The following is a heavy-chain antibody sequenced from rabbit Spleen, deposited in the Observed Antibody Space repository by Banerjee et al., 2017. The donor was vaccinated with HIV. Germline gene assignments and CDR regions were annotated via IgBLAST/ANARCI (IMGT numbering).Heavy chain of an antibody. CDR3: ARDLDGVIGWNFGW. Sequence: QSLEESGGDLVKPGESLTLTCTASGVSLSSSSYLCWVRQAPGKGLEWIACIDAGSSGFTYFASWAKGRFTFSKTASTTVTLQMTSLTVADTATYFCARDLDGVIGWNFGWWGPGTLVTV. CDR2: IDAGSSGFT. J-gene: IGHJ4*01. CDR1: GVSLSSSSY. D-gene: IGHD1-1*01. V-gene: IGHV1S40*01.